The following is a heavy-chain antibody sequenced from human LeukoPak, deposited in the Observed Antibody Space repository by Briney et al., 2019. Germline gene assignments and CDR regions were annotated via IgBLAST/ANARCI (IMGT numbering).Heavy chain of an antibody. V-gene: IGHV3-30*18. J-gene: IGHJ4*02. D-gene: IGHD3-3*01. Sequence: GGSLRLSCAASGFTFSSYGMHWVRQAPGKGLEWVAVISYDGSNKYYADSVKGRFTISRDNSKNTLYLQMNSLRAEDTAVYYCAKEGALRFLEWLRSYFDYWGQGTLVTVSS. CDR1: GFTFSSYG. CDR2: ISYDGSNK. CDR3: AKEGALRFLEWLRSYFDY.